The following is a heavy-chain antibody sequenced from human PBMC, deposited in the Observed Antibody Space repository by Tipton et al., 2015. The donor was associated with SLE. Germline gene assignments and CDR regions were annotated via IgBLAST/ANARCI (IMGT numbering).Heavy chain of an antibody. Sequence: TLSLTCTVSGGSISSHYWSWIRQPAGKGLEWIGHIYTSGSTNYNPSLKSRVTISVDTSKNQFSLKLSSVTAADTAVYYCARGVIVVVPAAIRYYYYGMDVWGQGTTVTVSS. V-gene: IGHV4-4*07. CDR1: GGSISSHY. CDR3: ARGVIVVVPAAIRYYYYGMDV. J-gene: IGHJ6*02. D-gene: IGHD2-2*02. CDR2: IYTSGST.